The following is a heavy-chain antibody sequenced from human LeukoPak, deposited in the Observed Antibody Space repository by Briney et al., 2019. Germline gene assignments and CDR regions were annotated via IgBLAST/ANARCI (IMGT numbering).Heavy chain of an antibody. CDR3: SRGPGVAGRFFVGDQ. J-gene: IGHJ4*02. CDR1: GFTFSSHW. V-gene: IGHV3-74*01. CDR2: SNSDGSST. Sequence: GGYLRRYCAASGFTFSSHWMHWVRHAPGKGLVWVSRSNSDGSSTSYGDSVEGRFTISRDNAKNTLYLQMNSLRAEDTAVYYCSRGPGVAGRFFVGDQWGQGTLVTVSS. D-gene: IGHD3-10*01.